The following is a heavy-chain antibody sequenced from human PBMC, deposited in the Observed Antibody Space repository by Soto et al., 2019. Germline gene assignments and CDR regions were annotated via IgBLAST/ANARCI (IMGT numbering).Heavy chain of an antibody. V-gene: IGHV3-30*18. D-gene: IGHD3-22*01. Sequence: SLKISCEAAGFTFCSYGMHWVRQAPGKGLEWVAITSYDGTKKYYAGSVKGRFTISRDNSKNTLYLQMNSLRTEDTAIYSCAKEQTPPYYDSSAYPGPYDYWGQGTLVTVSS. CDR3: AKEQTPPYYDSSAYPGPYDY. J-gene: IGHJ4*02. CDR2: TSYDGTKK. CDR1: GFTFCSYG.